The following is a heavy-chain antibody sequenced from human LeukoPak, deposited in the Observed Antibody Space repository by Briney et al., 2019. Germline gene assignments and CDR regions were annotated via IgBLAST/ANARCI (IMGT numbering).Heavy chain of an antibody. J-gene: IGHJ4*02. CDR2: IYYGGSA. CDR1: GGSISSSNW. V-gene: IGHV4-4*02. Sequence: SETLSLTCAVSGGSISSSNWWSWVRQPPGKGLEWIGYIYYGGSANYNPSLKSRVTISVDASKSQVSLMLSSVTAADTAVYYCARGNDYWGQGTLVTVSS. CDR3: ARGNDY.